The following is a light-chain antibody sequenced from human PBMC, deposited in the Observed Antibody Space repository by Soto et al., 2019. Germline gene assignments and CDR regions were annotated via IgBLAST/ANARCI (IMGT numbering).Light chain of an antibody. CDR1: QSVTSSS. Sequence: EIVMTQSPATLSVSPGERATLSCRASQSVTSSSLAWYQQKPGQAHRLLIYGASSRATGIPDRFSGSGSGTDFTLTISRLEPEDFAVYYCQQYVRSPWTFGQGTKVDIK. J-gene: IGKJ1*01. V-gene: IGKV3-20*01. CDR2: GAS. CDR3: QQYVRSPWT.